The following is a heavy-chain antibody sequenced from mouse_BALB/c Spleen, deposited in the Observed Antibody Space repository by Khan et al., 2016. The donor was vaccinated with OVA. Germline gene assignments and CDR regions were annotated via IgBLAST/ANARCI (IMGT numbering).Heavy chain of an antibody. CDR1: GFTFSTYG. Sequence: EVKLEESGGDLVKTGGSLKLSCAASGFTFSTYGMSWVRQTPDKRLEWVATINSGGHYTYYIDSVKGRFTISRDNAKNILYLQMTSLRSEDTAMYYCARLAYYYNSEGFAYWGQGTLVTVSA. J-gene: IGHJ3*01. CDR2: INSGGHYT. CDR3: ARLAYYYNSEGFAY. D-gene: IGHD1-1*02. V-gene: IGHV5-6*02.